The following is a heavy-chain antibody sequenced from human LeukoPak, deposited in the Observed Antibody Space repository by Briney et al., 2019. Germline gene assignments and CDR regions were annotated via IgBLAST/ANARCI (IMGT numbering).Heavy chain of an antibody. J-gene: IGHJ4*02. D-gene: IGHD5-18*01. CDR2: ISYDGSNK. V-gene: IGHV3-30*04. CDR1: GFTFSSYA. CDR3: ARAGVDTAMAREYYFDY. Sequence: GRSLRLSCAASGFTFSSYAMHWVRQAPGKGLEWVAVISYDGSNKYYADSVKGRFTISRDNSKNTLYLQMNSLRAEDTAVYYCARAGVDTAMAREYYFDYWGQGTLVTVSS.